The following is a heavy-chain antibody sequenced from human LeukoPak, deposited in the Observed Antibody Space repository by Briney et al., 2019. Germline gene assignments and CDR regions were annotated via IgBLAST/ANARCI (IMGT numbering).Heavy chain of an antibody. CDR3: ARDTVLSCSSTSCYLDYGMDV. Sequence: ASVKVSCKASGYTFTSYGISWVRQAPGQGLEWMGWISAYNGNTNYAQKLQGRVTMTTDTSTSTAYMELRSLRSDDTAVYYCARDTVLSCSSTSCYLDYGMDVWGQGTTVTVSS. CDR2: ISAYNGNT. J-gene: IGHJ6*02. CDR1: GYTFTSYG. V-gene: IGHV1-18*01. D-gene: IGHD2-2*01.